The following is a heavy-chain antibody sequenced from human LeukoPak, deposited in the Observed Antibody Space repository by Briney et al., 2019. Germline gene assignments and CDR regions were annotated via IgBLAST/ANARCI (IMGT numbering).Heavy chain of an antibody. J-gene: IGHJ5*01. CDR2: MSYSGST. D-gene: IGHD1-26*01. CDR1: GGSISGSNYF. Sequence: SETLSLTCTVSGGSISGSNYFWGWIRQSPGKGLEWIGSMSYSGSTYYNPSLKSRVTISVDTSNYQFSLKLTSVTASDTAMYYCARALGGTYYNWFDSWGQGTLVTVSS. CDR3: ARALGGTYYNWFDS. V-gene: IGHV4-39*07.